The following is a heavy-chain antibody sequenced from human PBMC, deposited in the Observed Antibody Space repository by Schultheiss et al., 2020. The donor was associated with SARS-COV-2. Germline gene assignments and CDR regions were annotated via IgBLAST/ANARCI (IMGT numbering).Heavy chain of an antibody. CDR2: IYYSGST. J-gene: IGHJ5*02. V-gene: IGHV4-59*08. D-gene: IGHD6-6*01. CDR1: GGSISSYS. Sequence: SETLSLTCIVSGGSISSYSWSWIRQPPGKGLEWIGYIYYSGSTNYNPSLKSRVTISVDTSKNQFSLKLSSVTAADTAVYYCASTGFYSSSSGWFDPWGQGTLVTVSS. CDR3: ASTGFYSSSSGWFDP.